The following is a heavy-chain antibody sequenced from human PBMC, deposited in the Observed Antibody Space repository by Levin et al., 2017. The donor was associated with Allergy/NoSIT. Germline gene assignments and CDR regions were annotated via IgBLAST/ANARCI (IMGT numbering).Heavy chain of an antibody. Sequence: QAGESLKISCAASGFSFHNYGFHWVRQAPGKGLEWVAFISYSGDKKSYADSVKGRFSISRDNSKNTVFLQMNSLTADDTAVYYCAKRATPLTFDTWGQGTLVTVSS. V-gene: IGHV3-30*19. CDR3: AKRATPLTFDT. J-gene: IGHJ4*02. D-gene: IGHD2-15*01. CDR1: GFSFHNYG. CDR2: ISYSGDKK.